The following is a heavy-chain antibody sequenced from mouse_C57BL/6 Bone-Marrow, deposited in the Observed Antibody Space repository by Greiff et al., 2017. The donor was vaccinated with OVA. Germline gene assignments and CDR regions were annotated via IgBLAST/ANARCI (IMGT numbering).Heavy chain of an antibody. D-gene: IGHD1-1*01. CDR1: GYTFTDYE. V-gene: IGHV1-15*01. CDR3: TRRESSPHWYFDV. J-gene: IGHJ1*03. Sequence: QVQLQQSGAELVRPGASVTLSCKASGYTFTDYEMHWVKQTPVHGLEWIGAIDPETGGTAYNQKFKGKAILTAEKSSSTAYMELRSLTSEDSAVYYCTRRESSPHWYFDVWGTGTTVTVSS. CDR2: IDPETGGT.